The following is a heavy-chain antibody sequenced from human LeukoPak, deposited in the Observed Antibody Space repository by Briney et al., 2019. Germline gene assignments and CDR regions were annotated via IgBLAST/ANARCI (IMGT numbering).Heavy chain of an antibody. J-gene: IGHJ4*02. CDR1: GFSFSDSV. D-gene: IGHD6-13*01. CDR2: ISSSSSYI. V-gene: IGHV3-21*01. Sequence: GGSLRLSCVASGFSFSDSVIHWVRQAPGKGLEWVSSISSSSSYIYYADSVKGRFTISRDNAKNSLYLQMNSLRAEDTAVYYCARRWGNSSPFDYWGQGTLVTVSS. CDR3: ARRWGNSSPFDY.